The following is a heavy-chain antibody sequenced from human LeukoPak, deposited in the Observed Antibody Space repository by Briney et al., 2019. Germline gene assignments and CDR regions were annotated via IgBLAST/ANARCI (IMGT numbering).Heavy chain of an antibody. Sequence: ASVKVSCKASGYTFTGYYMHWVRQAPGQGLEWMGWINPNSGGTNYAQKFQGRVTMTRDTSISTAYMELSRLRSDDTAVYYCARMGTVEMATISPHFDYWGQGTLVTVSS. CDR1: GYTFTGYY. CDR3: ARMGTVEMATISPHFDY. J-gene: IGHJ4*02. V-gene: IGHV1-2*02. D-gene: IGHD5-24*01. CDR2: INPNSGGT.